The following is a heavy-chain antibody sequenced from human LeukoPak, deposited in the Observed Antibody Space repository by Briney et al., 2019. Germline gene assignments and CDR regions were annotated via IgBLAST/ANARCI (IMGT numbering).Heavy chain of an antibody. Sequence: GGSLRLSCAASGFTFSSYSINWVRQAPGKGLEWVSSISSGSGYIYYADSVKGRFTISRDDAKSSLYPQMNSLRADDTAVYYCARDGWPGSSYYRPFDYWGQGTLVTVSS. CDR1: GFTFSSYS. V-gene: IGHV3-21*01. D-gene: IGHD6-13*01. CDR3: ARDGWPGSSYYRPFDY. CDR2: ISSGSGYI. J-gene: IGHJ4*02.